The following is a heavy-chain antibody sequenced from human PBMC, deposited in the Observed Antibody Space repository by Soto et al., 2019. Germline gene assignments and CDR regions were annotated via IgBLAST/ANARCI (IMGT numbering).Heavy chain of an antibody. D-gene: IGHD3-3*01. V-gene: IGHV3-48*02. CDR2: ISSSSSTI. CDR1: GFTFSSYI. J-gene: IGHJ5*01. Sequence: GSLRLSCAASGFTFSSYIMNWVRQAPGKGLEWVSYISSSSSTIYYADSVKGRFTISRDNAKNSLYLQMNSLRDEDTAVYYCARESLFFDWSSPTWIYPWAQGTAVTVSS. CDR3: ARESLFFDWSSPTWIYP.